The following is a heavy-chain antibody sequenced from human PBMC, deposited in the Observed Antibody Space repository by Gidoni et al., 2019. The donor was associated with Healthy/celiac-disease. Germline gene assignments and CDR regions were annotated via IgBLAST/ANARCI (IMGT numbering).Heavy chain of an antibody. D-gene: IGHD6-6*01. V-gene: IGHV3-21*01. Sequence: EVQLVESGGGLVKPVGSLRLTWTASGLTLLSYGMTLRRTAPGKGLEWVSSISRSSSVIYYADSVKGRFTISRDNAKNSLSLPMNSLRGEDTAAYYCARVLVNLPIRSSTISYYYYDYGMDVGGQGTTVTVSS. CDR1: GLTLLSYG. CDR3: ARVLVNLPIRSSTISYYYYDYGMDV. CDR2: ISRSSSVI. J-gene: IGHJ6*02.